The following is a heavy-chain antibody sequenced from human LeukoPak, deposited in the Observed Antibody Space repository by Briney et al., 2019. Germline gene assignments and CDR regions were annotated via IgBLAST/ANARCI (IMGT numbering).Heavy chain of an antibody. CDR3: VKPEDSSTSRDSAGGY. V-gene: IGHV3-64D*06. D-gene: IGHD2/OR15-2a*01. CDR2: ISSNGGST. Sequence: GGSLRLSCSVSGFTFSSYAMHWVRQAPGKGLEYVSAISSNGGSTYYADSVKGRFTISRDNSKNTLYLQMSSLRAEDTAVYYCVKPEDSSTSRDSAGGYWGQGTLVTVSS. CDR1: GFTFSSYA. J-gene: IGHJ4*02.